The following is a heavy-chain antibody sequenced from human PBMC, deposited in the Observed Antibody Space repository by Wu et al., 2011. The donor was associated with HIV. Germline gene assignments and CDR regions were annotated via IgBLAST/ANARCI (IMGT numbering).Heavy chain of an antibody. CDR2: INPNNGDT. V-gene: IGHV1-2*02. CDR1: GYTFTGYY. Sequence: QVQLVQSGAEVKKLGASVKVSCKASGYTFTGYYIHWARQAPGQGLEWMGWINPNNGDTIYAQKFQGRVTMTRDTSISTAYMDLSRLRSDDTAVYYCARGQYYASGNDPNYKAKNWFDPWGQGTLVTVSS. CDR3: ARGQYYASGNDPNYKAKNWFDP. J-gene: IGHJ5*02. D-gene: IGHD3-10*01.